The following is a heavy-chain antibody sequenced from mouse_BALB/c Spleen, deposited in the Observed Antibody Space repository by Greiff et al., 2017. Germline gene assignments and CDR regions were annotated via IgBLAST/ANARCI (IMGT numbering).Heavy chain of an antibody. D-gene: IGHD2-2*01. Sequence: VQLQQSGAELVKPGASVKLSCTASGFNIKDTYMHWVKQRPEQGLEWIGRIDPANGNTKYDPKFQGKATITADTSSNTAYLQLSSLTSEDTAVYYCAKSGYDFYYAMDYWGQGTTVTVSS. CDR2: IDPANGNT. J-gene: IGHJ4*01. CDR1: GFNIKDTY. V-gene: IGHV14-3*02. CDR3: AKSGYDFYYAMDY.